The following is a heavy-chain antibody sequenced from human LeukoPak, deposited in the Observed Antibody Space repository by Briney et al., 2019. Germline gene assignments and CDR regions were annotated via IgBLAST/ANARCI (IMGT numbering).Heavy chain of an antibody. CDR3: AKVGVGAIFAFDI. CDR1: GFTFSSYW. J-gene: IGHJ3*02. D-gene: IGHD1-26*01. Sequence: PGGSLRLSCAASGFTFSSYWMSWVRQAPGKGLEWVANIKQDGSEKYYVDSVKGRFTISRDNSKNTLYLQMNSLRAEDTAVYYCAKVGVGAIFAFDIWGQGTMVTVSS. V-gene: IGHV3-7*03. CDR2: IKQDGSEK.